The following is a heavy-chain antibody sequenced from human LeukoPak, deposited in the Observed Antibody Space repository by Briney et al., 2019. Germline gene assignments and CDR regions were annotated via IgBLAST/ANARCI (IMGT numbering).Heavy chain of an antibody. CDR3: AREGGFVVYYFDY. CDR2: INPNSGDT. CDR1: GYTFTGYY. J-gene: IGHJ4*02. D-gene: IGHD3-16*02. V-gene: IGHV1-2*02. Sequence: ASVKVSCKASGYTFTGYYMHWVRQAPGQGLEWMGWINPNSGDTNYAQKFQGRVTMTRDTSISTAYMELSRLRSDDTAVYYCAREGGFVVYYFDYWGQGTLVTVSS.